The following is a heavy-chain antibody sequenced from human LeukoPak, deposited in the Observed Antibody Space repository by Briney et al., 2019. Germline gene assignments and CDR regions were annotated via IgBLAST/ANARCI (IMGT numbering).Heavy chain of an antibody. J-gene: IGHJ4*02. CDR3: ASGYCTGGTCYSGFY. CDR1: GFSFSDHY. CDR2: IRNRANSYTT. D-gene: IGHD2-15*01. Sequence: PGGSLRLSCAASGFSFSDHYMDWVRQAPEKGLEWVGRIRNRANSYTTKYAASVEGRFTVSRDDSKNSVFLQMNSLKAEDTAVYYCASGYCTGGTCYSGFYWGQGTLVTVSS. V-gene: IGHV3-72*01.